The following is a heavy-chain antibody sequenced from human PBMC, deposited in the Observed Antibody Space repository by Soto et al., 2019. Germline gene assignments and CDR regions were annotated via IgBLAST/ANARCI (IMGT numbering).Heavy chain of an antibody. Sequence: ASVKVSCKASGYTFTSYGISWVRQAPGQGLEWTGWISAYNGNTNYAQKLQGRATMTTDTSTSTAYMELRSLRSDDTAVYYCARDQGSSWYIYYYYGMDVWGQGTTVTVSS. V-gene: IGHV1-18*04. J-gene: IGHJ6*02. CDR3: ARDQGSSWYIYYYYGMDV. CDR2: ISAYNGNT. D-gene: IGHD6-13*01. CDR1: GYTFTSYG.